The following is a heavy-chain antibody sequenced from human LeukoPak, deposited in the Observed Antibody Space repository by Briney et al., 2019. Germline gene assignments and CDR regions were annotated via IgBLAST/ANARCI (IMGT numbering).Heavy chain of an antibody. Sequence: GGSLRLSCAASGFTLSSYGMHWVRQAQGKRLEWVAVIWSDATTKYYADSVKGRFTISRDNSENTLYLQMNSLRAEDSAVYYCAREGPVPGTGPFDYWGQGALVTVPS. D-gene: IGHD1-7*01. CDR3: AREGPVPGTGPFDY. J-gene: IGHJ4*02. CDR2: IWSDATTK. CDR1: GFTLSSYG. V-gene: IGHV3-33*01.